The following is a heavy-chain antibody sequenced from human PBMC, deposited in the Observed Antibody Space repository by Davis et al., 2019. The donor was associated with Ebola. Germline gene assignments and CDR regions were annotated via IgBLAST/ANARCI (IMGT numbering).Heavy chain of an antibody. Sequence: GESLKISCAASGFTFSSYAMSWVRQAPGKGLEWVSAISGSGGSTYYADSVKGRFTISRDNSKNTLYLQMNSLRAEDTAVYYCAGNRMVYVGLEFYYGMDVWGKGTTVTVSS. V-gene: IGHV3-23*01. CDR1: GFTFSSYA. CDR2: ISGSGGST. J-gene: IGHJ6*04. CDR3: AGNRMVYVGLEFYYGMDV. D-gene: IGHD2-8*01.